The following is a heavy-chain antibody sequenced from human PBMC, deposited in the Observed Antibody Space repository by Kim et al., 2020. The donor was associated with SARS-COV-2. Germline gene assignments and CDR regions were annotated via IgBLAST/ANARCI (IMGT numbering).Heavy chain of an antibody. D-gene: IGHD3-16*01. J-gene: IGHJ6*02. CDR3: AKDREEAGLMITFGGGYYYGMDV. CDR2: ISGSGGST. Sequence: GGSLRLSCAASGFTFSSYAMSWVRQAPGKGLEWVSAISGSGGSTYYSDSVKGRFTISRDNSKNTLYLQMNSLRAEDTAVYYCAKDREEAGLMITFGGGYYYGMDVWGQGTTVTVSS. V-gene: IGHV3-23*01. CDR1: GFTFSSYA.